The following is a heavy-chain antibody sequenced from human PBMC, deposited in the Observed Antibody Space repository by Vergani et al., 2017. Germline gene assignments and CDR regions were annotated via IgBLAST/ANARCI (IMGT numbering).Heavy chain of an antibody. D-gene: IGHD4-17*01. CDR1: GGSISSSSYY. Sequence: QLQLQESGPGLVKPSETLSLTCTVSGGSISSSSYYWGWIRQPPGKGLEWIGSIYYSGSTYYNPSPKSRVTISVDTSKNQFSLKLSSVTAADTAVYYCARDSGDYYYFDYWGQGTLVTVSS. V-gene: IGHV4-39*07. J-gene: IGHJ4*02. CDR3: ARDSGDYYYFDY. CDR2: IYYSGST.